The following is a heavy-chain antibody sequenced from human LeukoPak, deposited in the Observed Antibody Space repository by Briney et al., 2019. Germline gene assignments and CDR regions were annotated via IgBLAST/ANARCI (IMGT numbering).Heavy chain of an antibody. D-gene: IGHD6-6*01. V-gene: IGHV1-2*02. CDR2: FNPNSGDT. Sequence: ASVKVSCKASGYTFTGYYLHWVRQAPGQGLEWKGWFNPNSGDTNYAQKFQGRVTMTRDTSISTAYMELSRLRSDDTAVYYCAKRSITAQYYFDYWGQGTLVTVSS. CDR1: GYTFTGYY. CDR3: AKRSITAQYYFDY. J-gene: IGHJ4*02.